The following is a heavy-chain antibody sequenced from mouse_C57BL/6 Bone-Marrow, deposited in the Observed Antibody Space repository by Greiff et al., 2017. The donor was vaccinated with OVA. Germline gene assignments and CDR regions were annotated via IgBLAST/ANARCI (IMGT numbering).Heavy chain of an antibody. CDR3: ARGDYSKGEGDY. CDR1: GYAFTNYL. V-gene: IGHV1-54*01. J-gene: IGHJ2*01. D-gene: IGHD2-5*01. CDR2: INPGSGGT. Sequence: QVQLQQSGAELVRPGTSVKVSCKASGYAFTNYLIEWVKQRPGQGLEWIGVINPGSGGTNYNEKFKGKATLTADKSSSTAYMQLSSLTSEDSAVYFCARGDYSKGEGDYWGQGTTLTVSS.